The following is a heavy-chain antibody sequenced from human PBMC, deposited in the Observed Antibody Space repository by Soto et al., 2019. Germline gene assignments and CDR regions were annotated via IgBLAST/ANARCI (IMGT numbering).Heavy chain of an antibody. D-gene: IGHD2-2*02. V-gene: IGHV6-1*01. CDR3: ARGEGYCSSTSCYMFSYYYGMDV. CDR2: TYYRSKWYN. Sequence: SQTLSLTCAISGDSVSSNSAAWNWIRQSPSRGLEWLGRTYYRSKWYNDYAVSVKSRITINPDTSKNQFSLQLNSVTPEDTAVYYCARGEGYCSSTSCYMFSYYYGMDVWGQGTTVTVSS. J-gene: IGHJ6*02. CDR1: GDSVSSNSAA.